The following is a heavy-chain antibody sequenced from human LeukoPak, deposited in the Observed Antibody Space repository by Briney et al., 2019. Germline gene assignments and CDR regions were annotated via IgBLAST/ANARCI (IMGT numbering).Heavy chain of an antibody. CDR3: ARGYSSSVIDDAFDI. Sequence: GGSLRLSCAASGFTFSDYYMSWIRQAPGKGLEWVSYISSSGSTIYYADSVKGRFTISRDDAKNALYLQMNSLRAEDTAVYYCARGYSSSVIDDAFDIWGQGTTVTVSS. CDR2: ISSSGSTI. J-gene: IGHJ3*02. V-gene: IGHV3-11*04. D-gene: IGHD6-13*01. CDR1: GFTFSDYY.